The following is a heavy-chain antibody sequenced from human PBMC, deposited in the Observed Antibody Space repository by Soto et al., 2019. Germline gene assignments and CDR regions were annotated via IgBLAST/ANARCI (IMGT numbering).Heavy chain of an antibody. Sequence: EVQLVESGGGLVQRAGSLRLSCVASGFTFSVYSMNWVRQAPGKGLEWFSYITSDTKTIKYADSVKGRFTISRDNAKNSVYLQMNSLRDEDTAVYYCARSVEGHLDYWGQGTVVTVSS. J-gene: IGHJ4*02. CDR1: GFTFSVYS. D-gene: IGHD6-19*01. CDR2: ITSDTKTI. V-gene: IGHV3-48*02. CDR3: ARSVEGHLDY.